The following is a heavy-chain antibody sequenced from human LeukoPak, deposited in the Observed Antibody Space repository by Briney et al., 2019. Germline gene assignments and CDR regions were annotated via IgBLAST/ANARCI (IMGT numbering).Heavy chain of an antibody. Sequence: SETLSLMCTVSGYSLSSGYHWGWIRQPPGKGLGWIGNTHHSGSTNYNPSLKSRVTISIDTSKNQFSLKLTSVAAADTAVYYCVRGRNWNADFVDYWGQGTLLIVSS. CDR2: THHSGST. V-gene: IGHV4-38-2*02. CDR1: GYSLSSGYH. D-gene: IGHD1-1*01. J-gene: IGHJ4*02. CDR3: VRGRNWNADFVDY.